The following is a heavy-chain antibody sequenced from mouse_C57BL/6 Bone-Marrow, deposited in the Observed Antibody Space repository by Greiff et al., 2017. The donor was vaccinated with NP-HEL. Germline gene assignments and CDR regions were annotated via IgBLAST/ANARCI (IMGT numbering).Heavy chain of an antibody. J-gene: IGHJ2*01. CDR3: TRLWAPFDY. CDR2: IDSENGDT. Sequence: EVKLQESGAELVRPGASVKLSCTASGFNIKDDYMHWVKQRPEQGLEWIGWIDSENGDTEYASKFQGKATITADTSSNTAYLQLSSLTSEDTAVYYCTRLWAPFDYWGQGTTLTVSS. D-gene: IGHD1-1*02. V-gene: IGHV14-4*01. CDR1: GFNIKDDY.